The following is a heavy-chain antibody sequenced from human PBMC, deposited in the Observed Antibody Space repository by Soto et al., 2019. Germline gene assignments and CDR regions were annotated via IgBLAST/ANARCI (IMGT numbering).Heavy chain of an antibody. CDR3: ATEGGVVDANWFGP. Sequence: SQKLSRSCALSSNYATTSRDYRVWTRQPPGKGLEWIGSIYYSGSTYYNPSLKSRITISIDTSKNQFSLNMNSMTAADTAVYYCATEGGVVDANWFGPWGQGTLVTVS. CDR2: IYYSGST. J-gene: IGHJ5*02. CDR1: SNYATTSRDY. D-gene: IGHD3-22*01. V-gene: IGHV4-39*02.